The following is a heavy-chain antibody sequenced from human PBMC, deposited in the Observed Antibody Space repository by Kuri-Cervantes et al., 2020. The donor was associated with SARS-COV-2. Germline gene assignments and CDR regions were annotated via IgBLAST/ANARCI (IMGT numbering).Heavy chain of an antibody. CDR3: ARDLEYSSSHFDY. D-gene: IGHD6-6*01. Sequence: GESLKIPCSASGFTFSSYAMHWVRQAPRKGLEYVSAISSNGGSTYYADSVKGRFTISSDNAKNSLYLQMISLRAEDTAVYYCARDLEYSSSHFDYWGQGTLVTVSS. J-gene: IGHJ4*02. V-gene: IGHV3-64*04. CDR2: ISSNGGST. CDR1: GFTFSSYA.